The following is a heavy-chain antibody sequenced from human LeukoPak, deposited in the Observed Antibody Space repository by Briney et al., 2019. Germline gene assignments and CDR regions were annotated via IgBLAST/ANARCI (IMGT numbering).Heavy chain of an antibody. D-gene: IGHD5-12*01. CDR1: GFTVSSKF. V-gene: IGHV4-4*02. J-gene: IGHJ4*02. CDR3: AVKGAVSGSFDY. Sequence: TGGSLRLSCAASGFTVSSKFMSWVRQSPGKGLEWIGEIYHSGTTNYNPSLKSRVTISVDKSKNQFSLKLSSVTAADTAVYYCAVKGAVSGSFDYWGQGTLVTVSS. CDR2: IYHSGTT.